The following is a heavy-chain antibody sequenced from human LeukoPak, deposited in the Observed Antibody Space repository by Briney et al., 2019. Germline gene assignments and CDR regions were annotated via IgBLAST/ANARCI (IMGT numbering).Heavy chain of an antibody. CDR3: ARDRDSSGLRDFDL. Sequence: SETLSLTCTASGGSISSYYWSWIRQPPGKGLEWIGYIYYSGNTNYNPSLKSRVSISIDTSKNQFSLQLSSVTAADTAVYYCARDRDSSGLRDFDLWGRGTLVTVSA. D-gene: IGHD3-22*01. J-gene: IGHJ2*01. CDR1: GGSISSYY. V-gene: IGHV4-59*01. CDR2: IYYSGNT.